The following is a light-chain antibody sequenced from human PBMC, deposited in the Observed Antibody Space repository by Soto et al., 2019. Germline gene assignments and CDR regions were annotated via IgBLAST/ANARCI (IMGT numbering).Light chain of an antibody. CDR3: QQYGSSQA. CDR2: GAS. Sequence: EIVLTQSPGTLSLSPGERATLSCRASQSVSTSYLAWYQQKPGQAPRLLIYGASSRATGIPDRFSGSGSGTDFTLTINRLEPDDFAVYYCQQYGSSQAFGQGTKVEIK. CDR1: QSVSTSY. V-gene: IGKV3-20*01. J-gene: IGKJ1*01.